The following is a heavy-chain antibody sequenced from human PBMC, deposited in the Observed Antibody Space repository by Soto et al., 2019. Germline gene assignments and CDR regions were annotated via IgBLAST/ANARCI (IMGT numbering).Heavy chain of an antibody. D-gene: IGHD3-16*01. Sequence: QVQLVESGGGVVQPGRSLRLSCAASGFTFSHYPMHWFRQAPGKGLEWVALISFDGNNKKYADSVKGRFTISRDNSKNTLYLQMDSRRPEDTSVYYCARDPVEMASITVGDYFDNWGQGTLVTVSS. CDR3: ARDPVEMASITVGDYFDN. CDR2: ISFDGNNK. CDR1: GFTFSHYP. V-gene: IGHV3-30-3*01. J-gene: IGHJ4*02.